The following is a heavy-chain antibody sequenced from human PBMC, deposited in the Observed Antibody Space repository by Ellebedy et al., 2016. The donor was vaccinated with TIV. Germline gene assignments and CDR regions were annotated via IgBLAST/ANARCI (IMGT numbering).Heavy chain of an antibody. V-gene: IGHV4-59*08. D-gene: IGHD6-19*01. Sequence: SETLSLTCAVYGGXXXGYSXXWFXXXPGNGLDWIGYIYYSGSTNYNPSLKSRVTISVDTSKNQFSLKLSSVTAADTAVYYRESAVACKSVNDYWGQGTLVTVSS. J-gene: IGHJ4*02. CDR2: IYYSGST. CDR3: ESAVACKSVNDY. CDR1: GGXXXGYS.